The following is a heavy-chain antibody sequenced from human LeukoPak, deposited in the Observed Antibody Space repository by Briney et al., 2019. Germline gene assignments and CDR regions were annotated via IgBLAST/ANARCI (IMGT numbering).Heavy chain of an antibody. V-gene: IGHV3-48*04. J-gene: IGHJ6*02. D-gene: IGHD5-18*01. CDR3: AREDWIQLGGDYYYGMDV. CDR1: GFTFSSYG. CDR2: ISSSSSTR. Sequence: GGSLTLSCAASGFTFSSYGMNWVRQAPGKGLEWVSYISSSSSTRYYADAVKGRFTISRDNAKNSLYLQMNSLRAEDTAVYYCAREDWIQLGGDYYYGMDVWGQGTTVTVSS.